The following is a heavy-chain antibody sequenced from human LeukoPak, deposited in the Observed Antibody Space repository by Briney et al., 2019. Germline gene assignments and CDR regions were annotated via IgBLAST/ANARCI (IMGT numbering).Heavy chain of an antibody. Sequence: ASVKVSCKASGYTFTSYGISWVRQAPGQGLEWMGWISAYNGNTNHAQKLQGRVTMTTDTSTSTAYMELRSLRSDDTAVYYCARAKDRRYWFDPWGQGTLVTVSS. V-gene: IGHV1-18*01. CDR3: ARAKDRRYWFDP. J-gene: IGHJ5*02. CDR2: ISAYNGNT. CDR1: GYTFTSYG.